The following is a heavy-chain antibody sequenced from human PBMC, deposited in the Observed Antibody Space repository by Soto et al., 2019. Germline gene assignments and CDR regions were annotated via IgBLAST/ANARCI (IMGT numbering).Heavy chain of an antibody. CDR1: GFTFSSYG. CDR2: VSSGGETT. CDR3: AKAGDIVVGPVAGPVAFSCDQ. J-gene: IGHJ4*02. D-gene: IGHD2-2*01. V-gene: IGHV3-30*13. Sequence: QVQLVESGGGVVQPGRSLRLSCAGSGFTFSSYGTHWVRQAPGKGLEWVAVVSSGGETTYYADSVKGRFTISSDNSKNRLYLQVNRLRPEDTAGYYCAKAGDIVVGPVAGPVAFSCDQWRQGPLVTVSS.